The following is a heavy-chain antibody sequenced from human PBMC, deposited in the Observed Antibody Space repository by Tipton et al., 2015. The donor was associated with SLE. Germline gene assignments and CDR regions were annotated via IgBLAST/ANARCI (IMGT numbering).Heavy chain of an antibody. V-gene: IGHV4-4*09. CDR1: GGSISSYY. CDR3: ARDDFWSGYYNRGDY. Sequence: TLSLTCTVSGGSISSYYWNWIRQTPGKGLEWIGYIYTSGSTNYNPSLKSRVTISVDTSKNQFSLKLSSVTAADTAVYYCARDDFWSGYYNRGDYWGQGTLVTVSS. D-gene: IGHD3-3*01. J-gene: IGHJ4*02. CDR2: IYTSGST.